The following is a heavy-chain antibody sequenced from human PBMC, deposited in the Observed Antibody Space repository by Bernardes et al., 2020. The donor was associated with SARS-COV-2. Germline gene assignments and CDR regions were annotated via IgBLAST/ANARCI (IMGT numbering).Heavy chain of an antibody. CDR1: GFMFSTTG. CDR3: AKVLYPKDNDYDPRIVGVDV. CDR2: ISYDGSKK. V-gene: IGHV3-30*18. J-gene: IGHJ6*02. Sequence: GGSLRLSCAASGFMFSTTGMHWVRQAPGKGLEWVAVISYDGSKKYYADSVKGRFTISRDNSKSTMFLQMDRLRAEDTAIYYCAKVLYPKDNDYDPRIVGVDVWGQGTTVTVSS. D-gene: IGHD4-17*01.